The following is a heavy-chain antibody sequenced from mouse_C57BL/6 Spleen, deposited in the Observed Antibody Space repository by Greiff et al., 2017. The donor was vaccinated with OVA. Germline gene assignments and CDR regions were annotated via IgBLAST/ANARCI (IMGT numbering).Heavy chain of an antibody. Sequence: EVKLQQSGPELVKPGASVKISCKASGYTFTDYYMNWVKQSHGKSLEWIGDINPNNGGTSYNQKFKGKATLTVDKSSSTAYMELRSLTSEDSAVYYCASDYYGSSPAWFAYWGQGTLVTVSA. CDR3: ASDYYGSSPAWFAY. J-gene: IGHJ3*01. V-gene: IGHV1-26*01. D-gene: IGHD1-1*01. CDR1: GYTFTDYY. CDR2: INPNNGGT.